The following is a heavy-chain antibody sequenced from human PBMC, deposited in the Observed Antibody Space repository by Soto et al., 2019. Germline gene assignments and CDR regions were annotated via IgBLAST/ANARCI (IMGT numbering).Heavy chain of an antibody. Sequence: EVQLVESGGGLVQPGRSLRLSCAASGFTFDDYAMHWVRQAPGKGLEWVSGISWNSGSIGYADSVKGRFTISRDNVKNSLYLQMNRLRAEDTALYYCAKAADYDFWSGYLLDVWGKGTTVTVSS. V-gene: IGHV3-9*01. CDR1: GFTFDDYA. CDR3: AKAADYDFWSGYLLDV. CDR2: ISWNSGSI. J-gene: IGHJ6*04. D-gene: IGHD3-3*01.